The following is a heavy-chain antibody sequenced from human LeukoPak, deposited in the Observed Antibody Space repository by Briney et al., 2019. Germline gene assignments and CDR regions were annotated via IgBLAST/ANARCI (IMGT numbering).Heavy chain of an antibody. V-gene: IGHV3-7*04. Sequence: HPGGSLRLSCAASGFAMSTTWMSWDRQAPGKGLECVALINEDGSKKYYGDPVKGRFTISRDNARNSVYLYMNSLRDDDTAVYYCAKDGPRVCHKAGDWFDPWGQGSLVTVS. D-gene: IGHD6-19*01. CDR2: INEDGSKK. CDR1: GFAMSTTW. J-gene: IGHJ5*02. CDR3: AKDGPRVCHKAGDWFDP.